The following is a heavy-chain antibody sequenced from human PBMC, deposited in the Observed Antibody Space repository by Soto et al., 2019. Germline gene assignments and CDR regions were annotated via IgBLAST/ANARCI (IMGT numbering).Heavy chain of an antibody. V-gene: IGHV1-69*01. CDR1: GGTFNIYS. Sequence: QVQLVQSGAGVKKPGSSVKVSCKASGGTFNIYSISWVRQAPGQGLEWMGGIIPLFGTAYYAQEFQGRVTITADESTSTAYMELSSLRSEDTAVYFCARGASTHYYDSSGYYKGPLDYWGQGTLVTVSS. CDR2: IIPLFGTA. CDR3: ARGASTHYYDSSGYYKGPLDY. D-gene: IGHD3-22*01. J-gene: IGHJ4*02.